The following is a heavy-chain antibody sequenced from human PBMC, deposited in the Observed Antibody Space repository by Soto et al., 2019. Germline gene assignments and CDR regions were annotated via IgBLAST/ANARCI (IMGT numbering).Heavy chain of an antibody. CDR2: IYHSGST. J-gene: IGHJ4*02. CDR3: ARVIQYCSRTSCYGGVIDY. Sequence: SETLSLTCTVSGGSISSSSYYWGWIRQPPGKGLEWIGSIYHSGSTYYNPSLKSRVTISVDRSKNQFSLKLSSVTAADTAVYYCARVIQYCSRTSCYGGVIDYWGQGTLVTVSS. CDR1: GGSISSSSYY. V-gene: IGHV4-39*07. D-gene: IGHD2-2*01.